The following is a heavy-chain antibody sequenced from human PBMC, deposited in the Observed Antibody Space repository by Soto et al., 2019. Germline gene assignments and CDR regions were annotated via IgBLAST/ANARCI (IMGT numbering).Heavy chain of an antibody. J-gene: IGHJ2*01. CDR1: GGSIISGGYS. CDR2: IFHSGST. Sequence: QLQLQESGSGLVKPSQTLSLTCAVSGGSIISGGYSWSWIRQPPGKGLEWIGYIFHSGSTYFNPSLASRVTISVNRSNNHFSLRLTSVPAADTAVYYCAREARSSRYDSSGYSQYWYFDLWGRGTLVTVSS. D-gene: IGHD3-22*01. CDR3: AREARSSRYDSSGYSQYWYFDL. V-gene: IGHV4-30-2*01.